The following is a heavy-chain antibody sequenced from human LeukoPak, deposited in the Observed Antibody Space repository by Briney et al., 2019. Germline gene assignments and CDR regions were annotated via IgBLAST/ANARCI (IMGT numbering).Heavy chain of an antibody. D-gene: IGHD2-2*02. CDR3: ARNDRYCSSTSCYINAFDI. J-gene: IGHJ3*02. CDR1: GYSFTNYW. CDR2: IYPGDSDT. Sequence: GESLKISCKGSGYSFTNYWIGWVRQMPGKGLEWMGIIYPGDSDTRYSPSFQGQVTISADKSISIAYLQWSSLKAPDTAMYYCARNDRYCSSTSCYINAFDIWGQGTMVTVSS. V-gene: IGHV5-51*01.